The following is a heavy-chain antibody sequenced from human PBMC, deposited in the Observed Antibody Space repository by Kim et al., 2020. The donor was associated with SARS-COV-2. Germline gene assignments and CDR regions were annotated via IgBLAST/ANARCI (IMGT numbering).Heavy chain of an antibody. J-gene: IGHJ3*02. Sequence: GQFTIARDNSKNPLYLQMNSLRAEDTAVYYCARGLQDIVVVPAALGAFDIWGQGTMVTVSS. CDR3: ARGLQDIVVVPAALGAFDI. V-gene: IGHV3-53*01. D-gene: IGHD2-2*01.